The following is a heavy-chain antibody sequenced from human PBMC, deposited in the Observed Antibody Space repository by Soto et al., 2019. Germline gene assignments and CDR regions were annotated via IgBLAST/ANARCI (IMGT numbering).Heavy chain of an antibody. J-gene: IGHJ5*02. CDR1: GYTFSNYG. V-gene: IGHV1-18*01. Sequence: ASVKVSCKTSGYTFSNYGITWVRQAPGQPLEWLGWISLYSDGTNYAQKFQGRVSMTTDTSTTTAYMELRSLRSDDTAVYYRARVVPGAEAWFGPSGQGTLVTVSS. D-gene: IGHD2-2*01. CDR2: ISLYSDGT. CDR3: ARVVPGAEAWFGP.